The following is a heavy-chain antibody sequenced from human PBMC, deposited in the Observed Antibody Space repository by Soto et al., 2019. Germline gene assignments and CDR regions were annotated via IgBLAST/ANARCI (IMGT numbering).Heavy chain of an antibody. Sequence: ASVKVSYKASGYTFTSYYMHWVRQAPGQGLEWMGIINPSGGSTSYAQKFQGRVTMTRDTSTSTVYMELSSLRSEDTAVYYCARGRAARLRYYYGMDVWGQGTTVTVSS. V-gene: IGHV1-46*01. CDR1: GYTFTSYY. J-gene: IGHJ6*02. D-gene: IGHD6-6*01. CDR3: ARGRAARLRYYYGMDV. CDR2: INPSGGST.